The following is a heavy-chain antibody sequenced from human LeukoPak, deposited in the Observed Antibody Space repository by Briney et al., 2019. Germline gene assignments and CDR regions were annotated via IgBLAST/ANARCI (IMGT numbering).Heavy chain of an antibody. Sequence: PGRSLRLSCAASGFTCDDYAMHWVRQAPGKGLEWVSGISWNSGSIGYADSVKGRFTISRDNAKNSLYLQMNSLRAEDTALYYCAKDTTAAGPLDAFDIWGQGTMVTVSS. CDR3: AKDTTAAGPLDAFDI. D-gene: IGHD6-13*01. J-gene: IGHJ3*02. CDR1: GFTCDDYA. V-gene: IGHV3-9*01. CDR2: ISWNSGSI.